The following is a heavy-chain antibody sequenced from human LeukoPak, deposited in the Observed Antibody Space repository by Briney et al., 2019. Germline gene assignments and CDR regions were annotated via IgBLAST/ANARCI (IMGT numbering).Heavy chain of an antibody. CDR2: TLYGGSN. Sequence: SETLSLTCSVSSGSIDNKHWCWVRQPPGNGLEWIGHTLYGGSNKFNPSLKSRVTISVDRSKNQCSLTLISVTAADTAVYYCVSLLFGGAGRGNWGQGSLVTVSS. V-gene: IGHV4-59*12. CDR3: VSLLFGGAGRGN. D-gene: IGHD3-3*01. J-gene: IGHJ4*02. CDR1: SGSIDNKH.